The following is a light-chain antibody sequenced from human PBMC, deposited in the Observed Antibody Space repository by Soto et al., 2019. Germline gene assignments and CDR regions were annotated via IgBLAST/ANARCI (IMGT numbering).Light chain of an antibody. J-gene: IGKJ4*01. CDR2: GAS. CDR3: QQFSSYPLT. Sequence: EIVLTQSPGTLSLSPWERATLSCRTSQSVSNNYLAWYQQKPGQAPRLLIYGASSRATGIPDRFSGSGSGTDFTLSISRLEPEDFAVYYCQQFSSYPLTFGGGTKVDIK. CDR1: QSVSNNY. V-gene: IGKV3-20*01.